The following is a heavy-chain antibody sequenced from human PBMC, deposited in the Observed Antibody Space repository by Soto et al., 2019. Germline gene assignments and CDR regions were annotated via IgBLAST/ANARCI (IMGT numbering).Heavy chain of an antibody. J-gene: IGHJ6*02. CDR3: ASPLEAMDYDLDV. Sequence: GEALKISWKGSGYSFTSYWIGWVRQMPGKGLELIGIIYPGDSDTRYRPSFQGQVTISADKSISTAYLQWSSLKASDTAMYYCASPLEAMDYDLDVWGQGTPVTVSS. D-gene: IGHD5-18*01. CDR1: GYSFTSYW. V-gene: IGHV5-51*01. CDR2: IYPGDSDT.